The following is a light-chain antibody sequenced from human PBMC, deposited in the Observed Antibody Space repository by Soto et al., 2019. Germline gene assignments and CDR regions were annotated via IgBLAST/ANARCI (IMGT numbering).Light chain of an antibody. V-gene: IGKV3D-15*01. Sequence: EIVMTHSPATLSVSPGEIATLSCRASQSVSSSLAWYQQKPGQAPRLLIYDASNRATGIPARFSGSGSGTDFTLTISSLEPEDFAVYYCQQYNDRPPITFGQGTRLEIK. CDR3: QQYNDRPPIT. CDR1: QSVSSS. J-gene: IGKJ5*01. CDR2: DAS.